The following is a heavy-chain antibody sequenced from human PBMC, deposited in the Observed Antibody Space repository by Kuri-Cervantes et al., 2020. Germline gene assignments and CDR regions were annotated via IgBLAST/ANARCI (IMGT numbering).Heavy chain of an antibody. CDR2: INPNSGGT. J-gene: IGHJ6*02. CDR1: GYTFTGYY. CDR3: ARGESGDYYSTMGGYYYGMDV. V-gene: IGHV1-2*02. D-gene: IGHD2/OR15-2a*01. Sequence: ASVKVSCKASGYTFTGYYMHWVRQAPGQGLEWMGWINPNSGGTNYAQKFQGRVTMTRDTSISTAYMELIRLRSDDPAVNYCARGESGDYYSTMGGYYYGMDVWGQGTTVTVSS.